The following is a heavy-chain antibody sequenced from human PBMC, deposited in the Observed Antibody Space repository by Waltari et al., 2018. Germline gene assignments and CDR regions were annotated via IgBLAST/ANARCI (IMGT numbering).Heavy chain of an antibody. Sequence: QVQLQESGPGLLKPSETLSLTCTVSTGSINSDYWTWIRQPPGKGREWRGYISYNGRTEYNPALKSRGTLSIDTSKKHFSLNLNAVTAADTAVYYCARLPDSSGWPFDYWGQGTLVTVSS. CDR2: ISYNGRT. CDR1: TGSINSDY. D-gene: IGHD6-25*01. J-gene: IGHJ4*02. V-gene: IGHV4-59*08. CDR3: ARLPDSSGWPFDY.